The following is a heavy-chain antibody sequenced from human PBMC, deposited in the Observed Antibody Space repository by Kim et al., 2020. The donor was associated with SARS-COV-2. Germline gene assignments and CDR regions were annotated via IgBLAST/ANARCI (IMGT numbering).Heavy chain of an antibody. V-gene: IGHV3-15*01. CDR3: TTEYGGSAASYYYGMEL. CDR1: GFTFSNAW. J-gene: IGHJ6*02. D-gene: IGHD1-26*01. CDR2: IKSKTDSGTT. Sequence: GGSLRLSCAASGFTFSNAWMSWVRQAPGKGLEWVGRIKSKTDSGTTDYAAPVKGRFTISRDASKNTLYLQMNSLKTEDTAVYYCTTEYGGSAASYYYGMELWGEGPTVPVS.